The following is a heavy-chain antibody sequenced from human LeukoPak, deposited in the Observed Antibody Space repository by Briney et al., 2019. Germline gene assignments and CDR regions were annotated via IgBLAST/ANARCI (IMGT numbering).Heavy chain of an antibody. V-gene: IGHV5-51*07. Sequence: GESLKISCKGSGYNFTNYWIGWVHQMPEKGLEWMGIIYPGDSDTRYSPSFQGQVTISADKSISTAYLQWSSLKASDTAIYYCARARAYSTSSAPKGFDYWGQGTLVTVSS. D-gene: IGHD6-6*01. J-gene: IGHJ4*02. CDR1: GYNFTNYW. CDR2: IYPGDSDT. CDR3: ARARAYSTSSAPKGFDY.